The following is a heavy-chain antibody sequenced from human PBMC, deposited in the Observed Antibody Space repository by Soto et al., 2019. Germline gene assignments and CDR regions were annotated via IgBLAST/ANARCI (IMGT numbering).Heavy chain of an antibody. D-gene: IGHD3-22*01. J-gene: IGHJ6*04. CDR2: ISSSGGTI. Sequence: PEGSLRLSCGASGFTFSDDYMSWIRQAPGKGLEWVSYISSSGGTIYYADSVKGRFTISRDNAKNTLYLQMNSLRAEDTAVYYCAREGFIPMIVVPKYGSSEFYGMDVRGKGTKVTVAS. CDR3: AREGFIPMIVVPKYGSSEFYGMDV. CDR1: GFTFSDDY. V-gene: IGHV3-11*04.